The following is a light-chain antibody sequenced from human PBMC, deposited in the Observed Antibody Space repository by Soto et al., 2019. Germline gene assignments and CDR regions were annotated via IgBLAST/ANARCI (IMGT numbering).Light chain of an antibody. CDR2: GAS. CDR1: QSVSSTY. Sequence: EIVLTQSPGTLSLSPGEGATLSCRASQSVSSTYLAWYQQKPGQAPRLLIYGASSRAPGIPDRFSGSGSGTDFTFTISRLGPEDFAVNYCQQYAASPRTFGQGTKVDIK. CDR3: QQYAASPRT. V-gene: IGKV3-20*01. J-gene: IGKJ1*01.